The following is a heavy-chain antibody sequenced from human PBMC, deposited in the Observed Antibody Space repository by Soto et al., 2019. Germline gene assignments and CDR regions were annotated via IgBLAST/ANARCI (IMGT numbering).Heavy chain of an antibody. CDR1: GFTLSGYA. CDR3: ARRARPDFYYMDV. CDR2: ISSNGVVT. V-gene: IGHV3-64*01. J-gene: IGHJ6*03. Sequence: EVQLAESGGGLAQPGGSLRLSCAASGFTLSGYAMDWVRQAPGKGLEYVSGISSNGVVTYYANSVQGRFTISRDNSKNTVYLQMRILRPEDMAVYYCARRARPDFYYMDVWGKGTTVTVSS. D-gene: IGHD6-6*01.